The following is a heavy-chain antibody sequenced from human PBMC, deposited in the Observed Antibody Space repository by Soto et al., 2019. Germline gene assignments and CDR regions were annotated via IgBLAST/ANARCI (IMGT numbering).Heavy chain of an antibody. D-gene: IGHD2-15*01. CDR3: ARDNLEDVDLRGYYFDS. V-gene: IGHV3-33*01. CDR2: IWFDGNAK. CDR1: GFIFSNYG. J-gene: IGHJ4*02. Sequence: VQLVESGGGVVQPGRSLRLSCAASGFIFSNYGMHWVRQAPGKGLEWVAVIWFDGNAKYYADSVRGRFTLSRDNSKNTLYLQMNSLRAEDTAVYYCARDNLEDVDLRGYYFDSWGQGTQVTVSS.